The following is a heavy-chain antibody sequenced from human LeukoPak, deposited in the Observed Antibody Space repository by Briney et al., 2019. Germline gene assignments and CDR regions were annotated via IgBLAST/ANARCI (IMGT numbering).Heavy chain of an antibody. CDR1: GFTFSNAW. J-gene: IGHJ4*02. CDR3: TARRVDTAMGFDY. Sequence: GGSLRLSCAASGFTFSNAWMSWVRQAPGKGLEWVGRIKSKTDGGTTDYAAPVKGRFTISRDDSKNTLYLQMNSLKTEDTAVYYCTARRVDTAMGFDYWGQGTLVTVSS. D-gene: IGHD5-18*01. V-gene: IGHV3-15*01. CDR2: IKSKTDGGTT.